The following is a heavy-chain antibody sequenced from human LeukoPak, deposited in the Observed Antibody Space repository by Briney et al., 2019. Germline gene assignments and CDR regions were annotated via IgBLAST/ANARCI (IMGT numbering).Heavy chain of an antibody. CDR1: GFSFSNHG. CDR3: AKESLGRGSSYGSYFDY. Sequence: GGSLRLSCAGSGFSFSNHGMHWVRQAPGKGLEWVAVIAHDGSLKFYADSVKGRFTISRDNSRNTVYLQMNTLTSEDSGVYSCAKESLGRGSSYGSYFDYCGQGTLVTVSS. CDR2: IAHDGSLK. J-gene: IGHJ4*02. D-gene: IGHD1-26*01. V-gene: IGHV3-30*18.